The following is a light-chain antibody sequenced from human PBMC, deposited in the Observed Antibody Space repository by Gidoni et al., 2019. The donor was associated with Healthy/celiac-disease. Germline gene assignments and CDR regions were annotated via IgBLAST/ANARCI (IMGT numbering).Light chain of an antibody. Sequence: IQITHSPSSLSASVGDRVTITCRASQSISSYLNWYQQKPGKAPKLLIYAASSLQSGVPSRFSGSGSGTEFTLTISSLQPEDFATYYCQQSYSTPLTFGGGTKVEIK. CDR1: QSISSY. CDR3: QQSYSTPLT. CDR2: AAS. V-gene: IGKV1-39*01. J-gene: IGKJ4*01.